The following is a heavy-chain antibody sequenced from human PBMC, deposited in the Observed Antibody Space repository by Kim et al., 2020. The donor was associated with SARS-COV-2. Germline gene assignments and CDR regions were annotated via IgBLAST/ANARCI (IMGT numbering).Heavy chain of an antibody. V-gene: IGHV3-21*01. CDR2: ISSSSSYI. D-gene: IGHD5-12*01. CDR1: GFTFSSYS. Sequence: GGSLRLSCAASGFTFSSYSMNWVRQAPGKGLEWVSSISSSSSYIYYADSVKGRFTISRDNAKNSLYLQMNSLRAEDTAVYYCARVPGYSGYDWPPNWFDPWGQGTLVTVSS. J-gene: IGHJ5*02. CDR3: ARVPGYSGYDWPPNWFDP.